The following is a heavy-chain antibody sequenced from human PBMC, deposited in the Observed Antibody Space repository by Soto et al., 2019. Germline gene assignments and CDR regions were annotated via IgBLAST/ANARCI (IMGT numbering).Heavy chain of an antibody. Sequence: LRLSCAASGFTFSSYAMSWVRQAPGKGLEWVSAISGSGGSTYYADSVKGRLTLSRDNSKNTLYLQMNSLRAEDTAVYSCAKRSDITMIEEYWGPGTLVTVSS. V-gene: IGHV3-23*01. CDR3: AKRSDITMIEEY. D-gene: IGHD3-22*01. J-gene: IGHJ4*02. CDR1: GFTFSSYA. CDR2: ISGSGGST.